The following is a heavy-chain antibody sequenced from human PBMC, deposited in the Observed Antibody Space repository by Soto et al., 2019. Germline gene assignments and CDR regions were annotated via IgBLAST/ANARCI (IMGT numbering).Heavy chain of an antibody. CDR3: VRGGHFRDAYDI. Sequence: ASVKVSCKVSGDTLSESSIQWLRQAPGKGIEWVGGIDPEDGERIHAQKFQGRLNLAEDKSTDTAYMELSSLRSEDTALYYCVRGGHFRDAYDIWRQGTMVTVSS. CDR1: GDTLSESS. D-gene: IGHD3-3*02. V-gene: IGHV1-24*01. J-gene: IGHJ3*02. CDR2: IDPEDGER.